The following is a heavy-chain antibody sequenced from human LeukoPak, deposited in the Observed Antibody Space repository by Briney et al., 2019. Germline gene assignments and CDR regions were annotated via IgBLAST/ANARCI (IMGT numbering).Heavy chain of an antibody. D-gene: IGHD3-22*01. Sequence: ASVKVSCKASGYTFTGFHMHWVRQAPGQGVEWMGWINPNTGGANYARKFQGRVTMTRDTSSSTAYMELIRLRSDDTAVYYCARGDYYDGRGYPDYWGPGTLVTVSS. CDR2: INPNTGGA. CDR1: GYTFTGFH. CDR3: ARGDYYDGRGYPDY. V-gene: IGHV1-2*02. J-gene: IGHJ4*02.